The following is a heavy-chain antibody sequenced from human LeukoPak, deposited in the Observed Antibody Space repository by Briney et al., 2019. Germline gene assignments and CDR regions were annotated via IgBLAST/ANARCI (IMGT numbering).Heavy chain of an antibody. CDR1: GFTFSDYY. V-gene: IGHV3-11*01. CDR3: ARNAYSYGSPSAY. D-gene: IGHD5-18*01. Sequence: GGSLRLSCAASGFTFSDYYMTWIRQAPGKGLEWVSYISSSGSSIYYAGSVKGRFAISRDNAKNSLYLQMNSLRVEDTAVYYCARNAYSYGSPSAYWGQGTLVTVSS. J-gene: IGHJ4*02. CDR2: ISSSGSSI.